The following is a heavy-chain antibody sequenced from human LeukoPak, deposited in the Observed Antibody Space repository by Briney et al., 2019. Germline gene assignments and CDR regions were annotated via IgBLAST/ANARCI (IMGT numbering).Heavy chain of an antibody. V-gene: IGHV4-31*03. Sequence: SETLSLTCTVSGGSISSGGYYWSWIRQHPGKGLEWFGYIYYSGSTYYNPSLKSRVTISVDTSKNQFSLKLSSVTAADTAVYYCASTGYYGSGSYDYYYGMDVWGQGTTVTVSS. CDR2: IYYSGST. CDR3: ASTGYYGSGSYDYYYGMDV. J-gene: IGHJ6*02. CDR1: GGSISSGGYY. D-gene: IGHD3-10*01.